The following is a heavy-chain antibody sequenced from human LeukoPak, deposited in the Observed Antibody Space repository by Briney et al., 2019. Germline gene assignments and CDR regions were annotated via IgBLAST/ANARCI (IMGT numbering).Heavy chain of an antibody. CDR2: VNPNSGGT. CDR3: AREVVDCSSRPCQYYFDY. D-gene: IGHD2-2*01. Sequence: ASVKVSCKASGYTFTGYYMHWVRQAPGQGLEWMGGVNPNSGGTNYAQKFQGRVIMTRDTSFSTAYMELSRLRSDDTAIYYCAREVVDCSSRPCQYYFDYWAREPWSPSPQ. CDR1: GYTFTGYY. V-gene: IGHV1-2*02. J-gene: IGHJ4*02.